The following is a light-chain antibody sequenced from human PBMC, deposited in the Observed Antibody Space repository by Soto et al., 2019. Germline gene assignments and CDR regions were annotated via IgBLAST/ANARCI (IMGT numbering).Light chain of an antibody. Sequence: QSVLAQPASVSGSPGQSITISCIGTSGDVGGYNYVSWYQHHPGKAPKLMIYDVSYRPSGVSNRFSGSKSGNTASLTISGLQAEDEADYYCSSYTSSNTYVFGPGTKVTVL. CDR1: SGDVGGYNY. V-gene: IGLV2-14*01. CDR3: SSYTSSNTYV. J-gene: IGLJ1*01. CDR2: DVS.